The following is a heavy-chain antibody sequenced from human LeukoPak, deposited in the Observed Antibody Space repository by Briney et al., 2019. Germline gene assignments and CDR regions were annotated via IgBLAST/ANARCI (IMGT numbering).Heavy chain of an antibody. J-gene: IGHJ4*02. CDR3: AKFEGATIPGWFNDY. V-gene: IGHV3-23*05. D-gene: IGHD6-19*01. CDR1: EFIFSDYA. Sequence: GGSLRLSCAASEFIFSDYAMGWVRQAPGKGLEWVSTIDKTTYPTFYADSVKGRFTITRDNSKNTLYLQMNSLRTEDTAVYFCAKFEGATIPGWFNDYWGQGILVTVSS. CDR2: IDKTTYPT.